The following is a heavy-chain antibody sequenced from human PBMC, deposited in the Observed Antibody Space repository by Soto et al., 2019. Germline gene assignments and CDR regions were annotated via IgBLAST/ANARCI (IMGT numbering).Heavy chain of an antibody. J-gene: IGHJ4*02. CDR3: ARDSLYSSSSFPFDY. D-gene: IGHD6-6*01. V-gene: IGHV1-18*01. CDR2: ISAYNGNT. CDR1: GYTFTSYG. Sequence: ASVKVSCKASGYTFTSYGISWVRQAPGQGLEWMGWISAYNGNTNYAQKLQGRVTMTTDTSTSTAYMELRSLRSDDTAVYYCARDSLYSSSSFPFDYGGQGTLVTVSS.